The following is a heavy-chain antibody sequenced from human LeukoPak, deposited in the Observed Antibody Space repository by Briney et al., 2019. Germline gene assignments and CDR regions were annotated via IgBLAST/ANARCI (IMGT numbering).Heavy chain of an antibody. D-gene: IGHD2-8*01. J-gene: IGHJ3*02. CDR3: AREVMAKRRAFDI. CDR2: IYSDDRT. V-gene: IGHV3-53*04. Sequence: GGALRLSCAVSGFTASSNYMSWVRQAPGKGLEWVSVIYSDDRTYYADSVKGRFTISRHTSKKTLYLQMNSLRAEDTAVYYCAREVMAKRRAFDIWGQGTVVTVSS. CDR1: GFTASSNY.